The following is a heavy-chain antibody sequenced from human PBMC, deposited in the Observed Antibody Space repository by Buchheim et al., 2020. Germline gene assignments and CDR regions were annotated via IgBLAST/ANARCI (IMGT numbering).Heavy chain of an antibody. J-gene: IGHJ5*02. CDR3: AIVTATACFLFRFDP. Sequence: QVQLQESGPGLVKPSGTLSLTCAVSGGSISINNWWSWVRQPPGKGLEWIGDIYHSGSTNYNPSLKSRVTISEDKSKNQFSLKLTSETAPVTALYYFAIVTATACFLFRFDPWGQGTL. V-gene: IGHV4-4*02. CDR1: GGSISINNW. CDR2: IYHSGST. D-gene: IGHD6-13*01.